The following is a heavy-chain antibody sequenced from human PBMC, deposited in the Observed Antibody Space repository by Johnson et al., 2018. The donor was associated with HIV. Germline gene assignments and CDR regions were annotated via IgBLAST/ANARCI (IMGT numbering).Heavy chain of an antibody. CDR1: GFTFSSYG. Sequence: VQLLESGGGVAQPGRSLGLSCAASGFTFSSYGMHWVRQAPGKGLEWVAFIRYDGSNKYYADSVKGRFTISRDNSKNTLYLQMNSLRAEDTAVYYCATSYYYDSSYDAFDIWGQGTMVTVSS. V-gene: IGHV3-30*02. CDR3: ATSYYYDSSYDAFDI. CDR2: IRYDGSNK. D-gene: IGHD3-22*01. J-gene: IGHJ3*02.